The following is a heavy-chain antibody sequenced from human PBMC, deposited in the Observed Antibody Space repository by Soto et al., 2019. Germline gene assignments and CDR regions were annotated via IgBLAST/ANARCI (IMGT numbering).Heavy chain of an antibody. CDR2: INAGNGNT. CDR1: GYTFTGYA. Sequence: ASVKVSCKASGYTFTGYAMHWVRQAPGQRLEWMGWINAGNGNTKYSQKFQGRVTITRDTSASTAYMELSSLRSEDTAVYYCARNNYDFWSGYCWGMDVWGQGTTVTVSS. D-gene: IGHD3-3*01. CDR3: ARNNYDFWSGYCWGMDV. J-gene: IGHJ6*02. V-gene: IGHV1-3*01.